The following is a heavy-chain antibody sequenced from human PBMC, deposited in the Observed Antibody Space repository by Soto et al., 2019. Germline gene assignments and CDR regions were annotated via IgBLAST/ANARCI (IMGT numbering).Heavy chain of an antibody. CDR1: GYSFTSYW. V-gene: IGHV5-10-1*01. Sequence: PGESLKISCKGSGYSFTSYWISWVRQMPGKGLEWMGRIDPSDSYTNYSPSFQGHVTISADKSISTAYLQWSSLKASDTAMYYCARRRYSEIKGPYYYWFDPWGQGTLVTVSS. CDR3: ARRRYSEIKGPYYYWFDP. J-gene: IGHJ5*02. D-gene: IGHD1-26*01. CDR2: IDPSDSYT.